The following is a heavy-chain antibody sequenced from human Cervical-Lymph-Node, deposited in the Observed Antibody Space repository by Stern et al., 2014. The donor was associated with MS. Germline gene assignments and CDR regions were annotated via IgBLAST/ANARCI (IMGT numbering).Heavy chain of an antibody. D-gene: IGHD2-2*01. J-gene: IGHJ6*02. Sequence: VQLVASGGGLVKPGGSLRLSCAASGFTFSDYFITWIRQGPGKGLEWVSYISYSGSDIYYADSVKGRFTISRDNAKNSLYLQMNSLRVEDTAVYYCAAGYCRSTSCHYGMDVWGQGTTVTVSS. CDR3: AAGYCRSTSCHYGMDV. V-gene: IGHV3-11*01. CDR1: GFTFSDYF. CDR2: ISYSGSDI.